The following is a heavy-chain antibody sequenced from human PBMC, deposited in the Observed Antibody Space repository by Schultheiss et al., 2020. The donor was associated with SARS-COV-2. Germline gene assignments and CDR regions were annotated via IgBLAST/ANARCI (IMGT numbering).Heavy chain of an antibody. CDR2: LHYSGDT. J-gene: IGHJ4*02. D-gene: IGHD5-18*01. V-gene: IGHV4-59*01. Sequence: SQTLSLTCSVSGGSISSYYWSWIRQPPGKGLEWIGYLHYSGDTNSNPSLKSRVITSVHTSKNQFSLELTSVTAADTAVYYCAGSGYRFGARWWGQGTLVTVSS. CDR1: GGSISSYY. CDR3: AGSGYRFGARW.